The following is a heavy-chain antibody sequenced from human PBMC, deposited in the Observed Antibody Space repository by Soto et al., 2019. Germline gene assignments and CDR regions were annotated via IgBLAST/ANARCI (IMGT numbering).Heavy chain of an antibody. CDR2: ISYDGSNK. J-gene: IGHJ4*02. D-gene: IGHD6-6*01. Sequence: GGSLSLSCAASGFTFSSYGMHWVRQAPGKGLEWVAVISYDGSNKYYADSVKGRFTISRDNSKNTLYLQMNSLRAEDTAVYYCAKDVRIAARTPLFDYWGQGTLVTVSS. CDR3: AKDVRIAARTPLFDY. CDR1: GFTFSSYG. V-gene: IGHV3-30*18.